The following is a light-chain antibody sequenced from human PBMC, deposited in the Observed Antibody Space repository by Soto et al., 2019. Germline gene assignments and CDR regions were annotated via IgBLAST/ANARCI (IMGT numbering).Light chain of an antibody. CDR3: NSFTTTNTYV. CDR2: DVS. CDR1: SSDVGGFDH. V-gene: IGLV2-14*03. Sequence: QSALTQPASVSGYPGQSITISCTGASSDVGGFDHVSWYQQHPGKVPRLLIYDVSSRPSGVSDRFSGSKSGNTASLTISGLQAEDEADYYCNSFTTTNTYVFGTGTKVTVL. J-gene: IGLJ1*01.